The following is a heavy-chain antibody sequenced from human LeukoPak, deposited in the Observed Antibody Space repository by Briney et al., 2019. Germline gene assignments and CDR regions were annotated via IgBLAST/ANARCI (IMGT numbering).Heavy chain of an antibody. J-gene: IGHJ4*02. CDR3: ARVTTVTTSFHFDY. Sequence: PSETLSLTCTVSGGSFINGTFYWDWIRQPPGKGLEWIGNIYSGSTSYNPSLKSRVTLSLDTSKNQFSLKLSSVTAADTAVYYCARVTTVTTSFHFDYWGQGTLVTVSS. CDR1: GGSFINGTFY. CDR2: IYSGST. V-gene: IGHV4-39*07. D-gene: IGHD4-17*01.